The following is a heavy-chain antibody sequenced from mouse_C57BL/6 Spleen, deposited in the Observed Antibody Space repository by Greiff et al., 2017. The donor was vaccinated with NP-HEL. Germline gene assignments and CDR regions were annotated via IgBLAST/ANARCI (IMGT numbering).Heavy chain of an antibody. V-gene: IGHV1-26*01. CDR3: ARNRYGAWFAY. D-gene: IGHD1-1*01. CDR1: GYTFTDYY. Sequence: VQLQQSGPELVKPGASVKISCKASGYTFTDYYMNWVKQSHGKSLEWIGDINPNNGGTSYNQKFKGKATLTVDKSSSTAYMELRSLTSEDSAVYYCARNRYGAWFAYWGQGTLVTVSA. CDR2: INPNNGGT. J-gene: IGHJ3*01.